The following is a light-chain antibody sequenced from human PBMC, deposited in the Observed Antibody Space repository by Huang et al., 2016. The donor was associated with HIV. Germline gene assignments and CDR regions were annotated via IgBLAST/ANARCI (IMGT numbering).Light chain of an antibody. CDR2: GAS. V-gene: IGKV3-15*01. J-gene: IGKJ1*01. CDR1: QSVSSK. CDR3: QQYNNWPWT. Sequence: EIVMTQSPATLSVSPGERATLSCRASQSVSSKLAWYQQKRGQAPRLLIYGASTRATGIPARFSGSGSGTEFTLTISSLQSEDFAVYYCQQYNNWPWTFGQGTKVEIK.